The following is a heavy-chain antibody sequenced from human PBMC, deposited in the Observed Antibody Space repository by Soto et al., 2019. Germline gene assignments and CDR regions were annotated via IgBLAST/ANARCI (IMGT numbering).Heavy chain of an antibody. Sequence: QVQLVQSGAEVKKPGASVKVSCKASGYTFTSYGISWVRQAPGQGLEWMGWISAYNGNTNYAQKLQGRVTMTTDTSTSTAYMELRSLRSDDTAVYYCARDRGHYDSSGYWDAFDIWGQGTMVTVSS. CDR2: ISAYNGNT. D-gene: IGHD3-22*01. CDR1: GYTFTSYG. J-gene: IGHJ3*02. V-gene: IGHV1-18*01. CDR3: ARDRGHYDSSGYWDAFDI.